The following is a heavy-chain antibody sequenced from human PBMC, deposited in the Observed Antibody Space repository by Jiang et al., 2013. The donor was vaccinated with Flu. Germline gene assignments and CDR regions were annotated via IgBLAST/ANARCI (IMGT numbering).Heavy chain of an antibody. CDR3: ASGYCSGGSCSGDWFDP. CDR1: GFTFSSYG. Sequence: VQLLESGGGVVQPGRSLRLSCAASGFTFSSYGMHWVRQAPGKGLEWVSVIYSGGSTYYADSVKGRFTISRDNSKNTLYLQMNSLRAEDTAVYYCASGYCSGGSCSGDWFDPWGQGTLVTVSS. J-gene: IGHJ5*02. V-gene: IGHV3-NL1*01. CDR2: IYSGGST. D-gene: IGHD2-15*01.